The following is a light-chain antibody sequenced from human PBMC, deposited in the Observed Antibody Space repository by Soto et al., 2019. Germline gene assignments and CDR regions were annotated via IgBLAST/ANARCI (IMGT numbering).Light chain of an antibody. Sequence: DIVLTQSPATLSLSPGERATLSCRASQSVGGHFAWYQQKPGQAPRLLIYDASDRATGIPARFSGSGSETDFALTICSLEPDDFAVYNCQQRNNWPPSITFGQGTRLEIK. J-gene: IGKJ5*01. CDR3: QQRNNWPPSIT. CDR1: QSVGGH. CDR2: DAS. V-gene: IGKV3-11*01.